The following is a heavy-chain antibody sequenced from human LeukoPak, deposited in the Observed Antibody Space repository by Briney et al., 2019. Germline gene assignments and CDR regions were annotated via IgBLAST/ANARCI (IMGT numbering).Heavy chain of an antibody. CDR1: GGSFSGYY. J-gene: IGHJ4*02. D-gene: IGHD6-13*01. CDR3: ARGLFAGTLDY. V-gene: IGHV4-34*01. CDR2: INHSGST. Sequence: SETLSLTCAVYGGSFSGYYWSWIRQPPGKGLEWIGEINHSGSTNYNPSLKSRVTISVDTSKNQFSLKLSSVTAADTAVYYCARGLFAGTLDYWGQGTPVTVSS.